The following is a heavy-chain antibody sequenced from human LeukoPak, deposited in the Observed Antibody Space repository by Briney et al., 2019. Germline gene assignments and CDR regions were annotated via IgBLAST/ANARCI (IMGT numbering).Heavy chain of an antibody. J-gene: IGHJ4*02. V-gene: IGHV4-59*12. CDR2: IYYSGST. CDR1: GGSISSYY. CDR3: ARVRQQLASDFDY. Sequence: SETLSLTCTVSGGSISSYYWSWIRQPPGKGLEWIGYIYYSGSTNYNPSLKSRVTISVDTSKNQFSLKLSSVTAADTAVYYCARVRQQLASDFDYWGQGTLVTVSS. D-gene: IGHD6-13*01.